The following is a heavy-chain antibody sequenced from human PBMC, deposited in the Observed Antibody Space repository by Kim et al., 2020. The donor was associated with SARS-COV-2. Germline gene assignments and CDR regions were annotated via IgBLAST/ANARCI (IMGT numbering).Heavy chain of an antibody. CDR3: ARDLGLDYYDSSGYPGGY. J-gene: IGHJ4*02. CDR2: ISSSSSTI. V-gene: IGHV3-48*02. D-gene: IGHD3-22*01. CDR1: GFTFSSYS. Sequence: GGSLRLSCAASGFTFSSYSMNWVRQAPGKGLEWVSYISSSSSTIYYADSVKGRFTISRDNAKNSLYLQMNSLRDEDTAVYYCARDLGLDYYDSSGYPGGYWGQGTLVTVSS.